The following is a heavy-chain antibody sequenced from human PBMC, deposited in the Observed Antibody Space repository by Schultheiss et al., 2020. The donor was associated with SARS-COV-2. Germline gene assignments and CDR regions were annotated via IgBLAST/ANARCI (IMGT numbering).Heavy chain of an antibody. D-gene: IGHD3-16*02. CDR3: ARLDGEILFYGVDV. Sequence: GGSLRLSCAASGFTVSSNYMSWVRQAPGKGLEWVSVIYSGGSTYYADSVKGRFTISRDNAKNTLYLQMNSLRAEDTAVYYCARLDGEILFYGVDVWGQGTTVTVSS. CDR1: GFTVSSNY. CDR2: IYSGGST. V-gene: IGHV3-53*01. J-gene: IGHJ6*02.